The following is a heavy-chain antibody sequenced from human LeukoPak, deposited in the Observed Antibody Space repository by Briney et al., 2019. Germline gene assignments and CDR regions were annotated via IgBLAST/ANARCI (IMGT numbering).Heavy chain of an antibody. CDR2: ISNSGSTM. J-gene: IGHJ4*02. CDR3: ARDWRHRDYGSGSLDY. CDR1: GFTFSSYE. D-gene: IGHD3-10*01. V-gene: IGHV3-48*03. Sequence: GGSLRLSCVASGFTFSSYEMNWVRQAPGKGLEWVSYISNSGSTMYYADSVKGRFTISRDNAKNSLYLQMNSLRAEDTAVYYCARDWRHRDYGSGSLDYWGQGALITVSS.